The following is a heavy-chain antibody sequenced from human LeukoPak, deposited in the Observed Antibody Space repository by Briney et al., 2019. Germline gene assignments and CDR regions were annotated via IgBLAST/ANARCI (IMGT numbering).Heavy chain of an antibody. D-gene: IGHD6-19*01. CDR1: GYTFTSYG. CDR2: ISAYNGNT. CDR3: ARVRQQWLVRDFDY. V-gene: IGHV1-18*01. J-gene: IGHJ4*02. Sequence: ASVKVSCKASGYTFTSYGISWVRQAPGQGLEWMGWISAYNGNTNYAQKLQGRVTMATDTSTSTAYMELRSLRSDDTAVYYCARVRQQWLVRDFDYWGQGTLVTVSS.